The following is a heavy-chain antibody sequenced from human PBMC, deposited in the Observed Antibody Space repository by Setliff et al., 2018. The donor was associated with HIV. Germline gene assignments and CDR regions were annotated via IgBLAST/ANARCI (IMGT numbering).Heavy chain of an antibody. CDR1: DDSINSDNYY. CDR3: ARDLTSNSNCFEP. CDR2: VYITGRT. J-gene: IGHJ5*02. Sequence: SETLSLTCSVSDDSINSDNYYWSWIRQPAGKGLEWIGRVYITGRTHYNPSLKSRVTISVDTSKNQFSLKLSSVTAADTAVYYCARDLTSNSNCFEPWGQGTQVTVSS. D-gene: IGHD4-4*01. V-gene: IGHV4-61*02.